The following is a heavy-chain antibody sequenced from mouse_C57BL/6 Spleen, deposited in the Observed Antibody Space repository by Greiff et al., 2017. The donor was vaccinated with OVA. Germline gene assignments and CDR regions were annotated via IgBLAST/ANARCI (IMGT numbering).Heavy chain of an antibody. Sequence: QVQLQQPGAELVKPGASVKLSCKASGYTFTSYWMHWVKQRPGQGLEWIGMIHPNSGSTNYNEKFKSKATLTVDKSSSTAYMQLSSLTSEDSAVYYCARRGDYDDAMDYWGQGTSVTVSS. V-gene: IGHV1-64*01. J-gene: IGHJ4*01. D-gene: IGHD2-4*01. CDR3: ARRGDYDDAMDY. CDR1: GYTFTSYW. CDR2: IHPNSGST.